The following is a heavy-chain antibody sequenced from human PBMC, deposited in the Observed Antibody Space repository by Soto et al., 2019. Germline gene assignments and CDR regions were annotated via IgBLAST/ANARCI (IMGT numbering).Heavy chain of an antibody. CDR3: SRLNGVRFLDKGDY. J-gene: IGHJ4*02. Sequence: QVQLHQWGAGLLKPSETLSLTCGVYNGSFMGYYWTWVRQPPGKGLEWIGEINHFGSPNYNPSLKSRVAISIDTPKHHFPLSLRSLTAADTAVYYCSRLNGVRFLDKGDYWGQGILVTVSS. D-gene: IGHD3-3*01. CDR1: NGSFMGYY. V-gene: IGHV4-34*01. CDR2: INHFGSP.